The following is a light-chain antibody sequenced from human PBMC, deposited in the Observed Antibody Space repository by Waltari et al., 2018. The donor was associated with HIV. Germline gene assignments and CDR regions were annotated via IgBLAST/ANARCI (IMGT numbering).Light chain of an antibody. CDR2: DVN. CDR1: ARDFGRYNY. J-gene: IGLJ1*01. Sequence: QSALSQPASVSASPGQSVAISCSGRARDFGRYNYVSWYQQHPDKTPRLILFDVNNRPSGISDRFSGSKSGTTASLTISTVETDDEADYYCASYTVNSTGVFGSGTKLTVL. CDR3: ASYTVNSTGV. V-gene: IGLV2-14*03.